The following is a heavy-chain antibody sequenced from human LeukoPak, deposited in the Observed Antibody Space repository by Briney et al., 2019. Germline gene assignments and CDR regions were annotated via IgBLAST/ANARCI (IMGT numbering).Heavy chain of an antibody. D-gene: IGHD3-9*01. Sequence: ASVKVSCKASGGTFSSYAISWVRQAPGQGLEWMGGIIPIFGTANYAQKFQGRVTITADESTSTAYMELSSLRSEDTAVYYCARVGPTQLLRYFDWLSLAWFGPWGQGTLVTASS. J-gene: IGHJ5*02. CDR2: IIPIFGTA. CDR3: ARVGPTQLLRYFDWLSLAWFGP. V-gene: IGHV1-69*13. CDR1: GGTFSSYA.